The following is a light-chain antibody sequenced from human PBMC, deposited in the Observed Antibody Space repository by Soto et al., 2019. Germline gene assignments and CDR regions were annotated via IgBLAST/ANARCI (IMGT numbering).Light chain of an antibody. Sequence: QSALTQPPSASGTPGQRVTISCSGRFSNIGSNYVYWYQQLPGTAPKLLIFTNDQRTSGVPGRFSGSKSGTSASLAISGLRSEDEADYYCAVWDDSLRGWVFGGGTKLTVL. V-gene: IGLV1-47*02. J-gene: IGLJ3*02. CDR2: TND. CDR3: AVWDDSLRGWV. CDR1: FSNIGSNY.